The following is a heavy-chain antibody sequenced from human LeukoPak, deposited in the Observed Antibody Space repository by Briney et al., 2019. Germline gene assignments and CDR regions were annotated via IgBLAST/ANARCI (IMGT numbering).Heavy chain of an antibody. CDR1: GFTFSSYA. CDR2: ISYDGSNK. Sequence: GGSLRLSCAASGFTFSSYAMHWVRQAPGKGLEWVAVISYDGSNKYYADSVKGRFTISRDNSKNTLYLQMNSLRAEDTAVYYCARGSARYSSSWYREGEDYWGQGTLVTVSS. D-gene: IGHD6-13*01. CDR3: ARGSARYSSSWYREGEDY. J-gene: IGHJ4*02. V-gene: IGHV3-30*01.